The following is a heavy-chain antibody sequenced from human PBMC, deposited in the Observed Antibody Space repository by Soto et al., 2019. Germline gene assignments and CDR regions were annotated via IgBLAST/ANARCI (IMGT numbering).Heavy chain of an antibody. Sequence: ASVKVSCKASGYRVTSYDINWVRQATGQGLEWMGWMNPNSGNTGYAQKFQGRDTMTRNTSISTAYMELSSLRSEDTDVYYCARGRGSSSSWWGQGTLVTVSS. CDR3: ARGRGSSSSW. D-gene: IGHD6-6*01. V-gene: IGHV1-8*01. J-gene: IGHJ4*02. CDR2: MNPNSGNT. CDR1: GYRVTSYD.